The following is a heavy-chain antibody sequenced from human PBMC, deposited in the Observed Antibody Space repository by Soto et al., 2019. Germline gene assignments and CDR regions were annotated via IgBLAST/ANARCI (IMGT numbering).Heavy chain of an antibody. CDR3: ARDSYNFDD. V-gene: IGHV4-59*01. CDR1: GGAIRSYY. Sequence: SETLSLTCTVSGGAIRSYYWSWIRQPPGKGLEWIGYIYYSGSTDYNPSLKSRVTISVDTSKNQFSLKLRSVTAADTAVYYCARDSYNFDDWGQGILVTVSS. J-gene: IGHJ4*02. CDR2: IYYSGST. D-gene: IGHD5-18*01.